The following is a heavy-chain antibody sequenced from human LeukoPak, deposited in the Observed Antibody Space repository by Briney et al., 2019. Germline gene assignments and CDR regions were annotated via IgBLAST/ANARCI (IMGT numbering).Heavy chain of an antibody. V-gene: IGHV3-21*01. J-gene: IGHJ4*02. CDR1: GFTFSSYS. CDR3: ARGSGWEVATIYSSPPYYFDY. Sequence: GGSLRLSCAASGFTFSSYSMNWVRQAPGKGLEWVSSISSSSSYIYYADSVKGRFTISRDNAKNSLYLQMNSLRAEDTAVYYCARGSGWEVATIYSSPPYYFDYWAREPWSPSPQ. CDR2: ISSSSSYI. D-gene: IGHD5-24*01.